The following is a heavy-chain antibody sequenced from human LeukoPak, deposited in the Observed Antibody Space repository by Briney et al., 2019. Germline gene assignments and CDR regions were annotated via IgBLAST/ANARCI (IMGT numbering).Heavy chain of an antibody. Sequence: GGSLRLSCAASGFTFSTYWMSWVRQAPGTGLEWVANIKQDGGEKNYMDSVKGRFTISRDNAKNSLYLQMNSLRAEDTAVYYCARVIRNASYYYYYMDVWGKGTTVTVSS. CDR2: IKQDGGEK. V-gene: IGHV3-7*01. J-gene: IGHJ6*03. CDR3: ARVIRNASYYYYYMDV. CDR1: GFTFSTYW.